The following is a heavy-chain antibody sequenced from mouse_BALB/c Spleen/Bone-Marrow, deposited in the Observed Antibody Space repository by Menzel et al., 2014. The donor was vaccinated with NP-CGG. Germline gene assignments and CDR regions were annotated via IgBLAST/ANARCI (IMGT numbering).Heavy chain of an antibody. CDR2: INPYNGAT. J-gene: IGHJ2*01. CDR1: GYSFTGYY. D-gene: IGHD2-12*01. CDR3: SKKNSDDADFDY. Sequence: LQLQPTGPELVTHGDSAHMSCRASGYSFTGYYMNWVKQSHVKRLEWIGRINPYNGATSYNQNFKDKASLTVDKSSSTAYMEVHIITSWDSSVFYFSKKNSDDADFDYFCQRTTLTVSS. V-gene: IGHV1-26*01.